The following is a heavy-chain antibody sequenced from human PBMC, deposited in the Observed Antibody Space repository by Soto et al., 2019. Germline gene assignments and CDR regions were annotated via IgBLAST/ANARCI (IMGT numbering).Heavy chain of an antibody. CDR1: GFTFSNYA. D-gene: IGHD3-3*01. V-gene: IGHV3-23*01. CDR3: AQEEGISLKSQFEP. Sequence: EVQLLESGGGLVQPGGSLRLSCAASGFTFSNYAMNWVRQAPGKGLEWVSASSGSGGSTYYADSVKGRFTISRDNAKNTLYLQKSSLRAEDTAVYYGAQEEGISLKSQFEPWGQGTLVTVSS. CDR2: SSGSGGST. J-gene: IGHJ5*02.